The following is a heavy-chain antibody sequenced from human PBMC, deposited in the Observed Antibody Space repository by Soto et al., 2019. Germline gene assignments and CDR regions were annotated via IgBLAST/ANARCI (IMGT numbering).Heavy chain of an antibody. D-gene: IGHD6-13*01. CDR3: ARDVAAAGTEAVAGIIGYYYGTDV. Sequence: ASVKVSCKASGYTFTSYGISWVRQAPGQGLEWMGWISAYNGNTNYAQKLQGRLTMTTDTSTSTAYMELRSLRSVDTAVYYCARDVAAAGTEAVAGIIGYYYGTDVSGQGTKGTLSS. V-gene: IGHV1-18*04. CDR2: ISAYNGNT. CDR1: GYTFTSYG. J-gene: IGHJ6*02.